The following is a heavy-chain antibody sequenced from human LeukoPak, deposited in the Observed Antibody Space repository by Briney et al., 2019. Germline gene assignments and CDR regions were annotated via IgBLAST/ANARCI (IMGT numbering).Heavy chain of an antibody. Sequence: PSETLSLTCTVSGGSLSSSSYYWGWIRQPPGKGLEWIGSIYYSGSTYYNPSLKSRVTISVDTSKNQFSLKLSSVTAADTAVYYCARRIRGLSDFDYWGQGTLVTVSS. J-gene: IGHJ4*02. D-gene: IGHD2/OR15-2a*01. CDR3: ARRIRGLSDFDY. V-gene: IGHV4-39*01. CDR2: IYYSGST. CDR1: GGSLSSSSYY.